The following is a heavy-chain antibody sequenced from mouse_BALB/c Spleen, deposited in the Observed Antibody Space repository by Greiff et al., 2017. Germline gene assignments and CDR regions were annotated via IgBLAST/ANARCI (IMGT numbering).Heavy chain of an antibody. D-gene: IGHD4-1*01. CDR1: GYTFTSYW. CDR2: INPSTGYT. Sequence: VQLQQSGAELAKPGASVKMSCKASGYTFTSYWMHWVKQRPGQGLEWIGYINPSTGYTEYNQKFKDKATLTADKSSSTAYMQLSSLTSEDSAVYYCARGWDDYAMDYWGQGTSVTVSS. CDR3: ARGWDDYAMDY. J-gene: IGHJ4*01. V-gene: IGHV1-7*01.